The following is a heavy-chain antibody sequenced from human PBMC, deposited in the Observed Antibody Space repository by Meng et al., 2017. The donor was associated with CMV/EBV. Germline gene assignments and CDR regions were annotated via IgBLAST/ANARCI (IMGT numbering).Heavy chain of an antibody. D-gene: IGHD1-26*01. CDR3: ARGGGGEWELLHYFDY. Sequence: QLQQWGAGPVTPSESPSPPCAVYGGSCSGNYWSWIRRPPGKGLEWIGEINHSRSTNYNPSLKSRVTISVDTSKNQFSLKLSSVTAADTAVYYCARGGGGEWELLHYFDYWGQGTLVTVFS. CDR2: INHSRST. J-gene: IGHJ4*02. V-gene: IGHV4-34*01. CDR1: GGSCSGNY.